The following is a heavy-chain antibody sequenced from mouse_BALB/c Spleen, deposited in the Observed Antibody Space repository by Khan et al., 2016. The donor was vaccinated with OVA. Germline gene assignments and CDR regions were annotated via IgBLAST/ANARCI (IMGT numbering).Heavy chain of an antibody. CDR2: IYPFNDVP. D-gene: IGHD1-1*01. V-gene: IGHV1S136*01. J-gene: IGHJ3*01. CDR1: GYTFTSYV. CDR3: DPVGTYYVSFVY. Sequence: EVQLQQSGPEVVKPGASVKMSCKASGYTFTSYVMHWVKQKPGQGLEWIGYIYPFNDVPKFNEEFNGKATLTSDKSSSTAYMELSSLTSEDSAVYYCDPVGTYYVSFVYWGQGTLVTVSA.